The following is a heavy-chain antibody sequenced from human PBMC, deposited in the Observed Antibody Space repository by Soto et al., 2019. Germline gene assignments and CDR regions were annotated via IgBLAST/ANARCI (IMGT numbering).Heavy chain of an antibody. CDR2: IWYDGTKK. J-gene: IGHJ4*02. V-gene: IGHV3-33*06. Sequence: QVQMVESGGGVVQPGRSLRLSCAATGFTFSNFSMHWVRQAPGKGLEWVAVIWYDGTKKYYVDSVKGRFTISRDNSKNTVYLQMNSLRDEDTAIYYCAKAGGDGYDQLDSWGQGTLVTVSS. D-gene: IGHD5-12*01. CDR3: AKAGGDGYDQLDS. CDR1: GFTFSNFS.